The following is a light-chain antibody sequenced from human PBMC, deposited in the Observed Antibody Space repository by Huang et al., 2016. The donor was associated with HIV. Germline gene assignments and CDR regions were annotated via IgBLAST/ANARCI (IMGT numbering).Light chain of an antibody. V-gene: IGKV3-15*01. J-gene: IGKJ4*01. Sequence: EIVMTQSPATLSVSPGQRATLSCRASQSVSSNLAWYQQQPGQAHRLLIYGASTRATGVPARFSGSGSSTAFTLTTISLQYSDFAVYYCQQYNNWPPLTFGGGTKVEIK. CDR3: QQYNNWPPLT. CDR1: QSVSSN. CDR2: GAS.